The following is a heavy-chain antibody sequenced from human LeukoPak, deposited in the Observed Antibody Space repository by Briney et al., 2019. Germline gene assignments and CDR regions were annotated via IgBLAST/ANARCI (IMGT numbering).Heavy chain of an antibody. V-gene: IGHV3-23*01. CDR3: AKDKRYRGANWFDP. J-gene: IGHJ5*02. D-gene: IGHD3-9*01. CDR1: GFTFSSYA. Sequence: PGGSLRLSCAASGFTFSSYAMSWVRQAPGKGLEWVSAISGSGGSTYYAYSVKGRFTISRDNSKNTLYLQMNSLRAEDTAVYYCAKDKRYRGANWFDPWGQGTLVTVSS. CDR2: ISGSGGST.